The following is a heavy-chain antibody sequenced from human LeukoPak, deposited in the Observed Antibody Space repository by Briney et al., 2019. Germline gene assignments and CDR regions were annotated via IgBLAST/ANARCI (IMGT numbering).Heavy chain of an antibody. Sequence: PGGSLRLSCTASGFILSNYEMNWVRQAPGKGLEWIAYISTTVTTTYYVDSVKGRFTISRNTPKNSLYLEMNSLRAEDTAVYYCARDPLWFGELSAIPYWGQGTLVTVSS. J-gene: IGHJ4*02. CDR2: ISTTVTTT. D-gene: IGHD3-10*01. CDR1: GFILSNYE. CDR3: ARDPLWFGELSAIPY. V-gene: IGHV3-48*03.